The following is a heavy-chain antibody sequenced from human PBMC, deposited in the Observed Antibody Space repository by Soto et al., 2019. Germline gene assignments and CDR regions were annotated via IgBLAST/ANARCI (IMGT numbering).Heavy chain of an antibody. CDR1: GYTFTGYY. J-gene: IGHJ4*02. V-gene: IGHV1-2*04. D-gene: IGHD2-15*01. Sequence: GASVKVSCKASGYTFTGYYMHWVRQAPGQGLEWMGWINPNSGDTNYAQKFQGWVTMTRDTSISTAYMELSRLRSDDTAVYYCARDSPLGYCSGNSCYSLAFDYWGQGTLVTVSS. CDR3: ARDSPLGYCSGNSCYSLAFDY. CDR2: INPNSGDT.